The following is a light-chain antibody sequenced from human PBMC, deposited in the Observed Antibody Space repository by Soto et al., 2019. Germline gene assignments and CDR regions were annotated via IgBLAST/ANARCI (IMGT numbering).Light chain of an antibody. Sequence: DIQMTQSPSSLSASVGDRVTITCRASQGISSNLNWYQQKPGKAPKLLMYFASSLQSGVPSRFSGSGSGTDFILTINSLQVEDFATYYCQQTYSTPWTFGQGTKVEIK. CDR2: FAS. J-gene: IGKJ1*01. CDR1: QGISSN. V-gene: IGKV1-39*01. CDR3: QQTYSTPWT.